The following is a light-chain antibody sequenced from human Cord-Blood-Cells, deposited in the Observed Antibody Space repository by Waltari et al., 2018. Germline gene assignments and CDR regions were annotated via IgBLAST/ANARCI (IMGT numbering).Light chain of an antibody. CDR3: QQYNSYGT. J-gene: IGKJ1*01. Sequence: IQMTQSPSTLSASVVDRVTITCRASQSISSWLAWYQQKPGKAPNLLIYDASSLESGVPSRFSGSGSGTEFTLTISSLQPDDFATYYCQQYNSYGTFGQGTKVEIK. V-gene: IGKV1-5*01. CDR2: DAS. CDR1: QSISSW.